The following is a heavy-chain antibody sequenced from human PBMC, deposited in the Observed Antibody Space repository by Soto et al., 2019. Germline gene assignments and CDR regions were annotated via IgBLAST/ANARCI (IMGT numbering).Heavy chain of an antibody. CDR2: IYYNVNT. Sequence: QVQLQESGPGLVKPSETLSLTCSVSGGSISNHYWSWIRQPPGKGLEWIGYIYYNVNTNYNPSLKSRVTRSVDTSRNQISLKLTTVTAADTAVYYCTRANWYSEYWGQGTLVTVSS. J-gene: IGHJ4*02. CDR3: TRANWYSEY. CDR1: GGSISNHY. V-gene: IGHV4-59*11. D-gene: IGHD7-27*01.